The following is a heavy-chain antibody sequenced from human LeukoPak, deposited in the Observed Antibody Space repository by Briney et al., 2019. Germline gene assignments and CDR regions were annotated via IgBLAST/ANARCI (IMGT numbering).Heavy chain of an antibody. Sequence: PGRSLRLSCAASGFSFNSYPMHWVRQAPGKGLEWVAVISNDGNNKYYADSVKGLFTISRDNSNNTLSLQMNGLRVEDTAVYYCARPDDSESFYRANHYWGRGTLVTVS. V-gene: IGHV3-30*04. J-gene: IGHJ4*02. D-gene: IGHD3-10*01. CDR1: GFSFNSYP. CDR2: ISNDGNNK. CDR3: ARPDDSESFYRANHY.